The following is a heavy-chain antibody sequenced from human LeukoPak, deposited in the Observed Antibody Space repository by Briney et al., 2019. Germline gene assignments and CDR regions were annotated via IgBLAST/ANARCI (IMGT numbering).Heavy chain of an antibody. CDR3: AGPGAGDLDY. D-gene: IGHD3-10*01. Sequence: SETLSLTCTVSGGSISSSSYYWGWIRQPPGKGLEWIGSIYYTGNTYYNPSLKSRVTISVDTSKNQFSLKLSSVTAADTAVYYCAGPGAGDLDYWGQGTLVTVSS. CDR2: IYYTGNT. V-gene: IGHV4-39*01. CDR1: GGSISSSSYY. J-gene: IGHJ4*02.